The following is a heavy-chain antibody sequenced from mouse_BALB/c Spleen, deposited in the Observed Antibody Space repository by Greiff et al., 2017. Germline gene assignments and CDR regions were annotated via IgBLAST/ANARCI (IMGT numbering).Heavy chain of an antibody. CDR2: ISSGGSYT. CDR1: GFTFSSYG. CDR3: ARHYYGSSYSYYFDY. D-gene: IGHD1-1*01. Sequence: EVQLQESGGDLVKPGGSLKLSCAASGFTFSSYGMSWVRQTPDKRLEWVATISSGGSYTYYPDSVKGRFTISRDNAKNTLYLQMSSLKSEDTAMYYCARHYYGSSYSYYFDYWGQGTTLTVSS. J-gene: IGHJ2*01. V-gene: IGHV5-6*01.